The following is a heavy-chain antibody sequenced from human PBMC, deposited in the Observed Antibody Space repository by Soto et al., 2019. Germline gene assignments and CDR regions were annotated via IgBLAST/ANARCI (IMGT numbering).Heavy chain of an antibody. CDR3: AKGPSDFYYDFWRGSPDVF. CDR1: GFTFSSYA. V-gene: IGHV3-23*01. Sequence: GGSLRLSCAASGFTFSSYAMSWVRQAPGKGLEWVSAISGSGGSTYYADSVKGRFTISRDNSKNTLYLQMNSLRAEDTAVYYCAKGPSDFYYDFWRGSPDVFWGPGITVTVSS. J-gene: IGHJ6*02. D-gene: IGHD3-3*01. CDR2: ISGSGGST.